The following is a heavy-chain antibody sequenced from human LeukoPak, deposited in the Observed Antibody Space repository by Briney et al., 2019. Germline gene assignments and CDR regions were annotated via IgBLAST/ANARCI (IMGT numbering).Heavy chain of an antibody. CDR2: MHYSGST. CDR3: AKYDSETGEIDP. J-gene: IGHJ5*02. D-gene: IGHD3-10*01. Sequence: PSETLSLTCSVSGGSITSSTYHWGWIRQPPGKGLEWIGSMHYSGSTNYNPFLKSRVSISVDMSKREFSLKLRSVTAADTAVYYCAKYDSETGEIDPWGPGTLVTVSS. V-gene: IGHV4-39*07. CDR1: GGSITSSTYH.